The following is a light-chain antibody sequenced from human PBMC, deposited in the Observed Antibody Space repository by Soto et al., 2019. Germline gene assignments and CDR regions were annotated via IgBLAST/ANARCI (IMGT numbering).Light chain of an antibody. J-gene: IGLJ1*01. CDR2: NNN. Sequence: QSVLTQPPSASATPGQRVTISCSGTRSNIGPNAVNWYQQLPGTAPRLLIYNNNQRPSGVPDRFSGSKSGTSASLAISGLQPADEATYFCAAWADSLNVLYVFGTGTKVTVL. CDR3: AAWADSLNVLYV. CDR1: RSNIGPNA. V-gene: IGLV1-44*01.